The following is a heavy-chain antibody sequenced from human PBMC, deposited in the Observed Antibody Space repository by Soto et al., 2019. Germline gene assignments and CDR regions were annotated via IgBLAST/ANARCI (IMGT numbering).Heavy chain of an antibody. Sequence: SETLSLTCTVSGGSISSSTYFWGWVRQPPGKGLEWMGYIYYSGTTTNYNPSLKSRVTLSVDTSKNQFSLKLSSVTAADTAVYYCARLGGSYAVPHFDYWGQGTLVTVSS. D-gene: IGHD1-26*01. J-gene: IGHJ4*02. CDR3: ARLGGSYAVPHFDY. V-gene: IGHV4-61*05. CDR2: IYYSGTTT. CDR1: GGSISSSTYF.